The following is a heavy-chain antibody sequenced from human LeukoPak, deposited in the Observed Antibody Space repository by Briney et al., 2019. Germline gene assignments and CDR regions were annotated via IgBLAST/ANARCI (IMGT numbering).Heavy chain of an antibody. CDR1: GFTFSSYS. CDR3: ARDFDYGESYYYGMGV. CDR2: ISSSSSYI. J-gene: IGHJ6*02. D-gene: IGHD4-17*01. V-gene: IGHV3-21*01. Sequence: GGSLRLSCAASGFTFSSYSMNWVRQAPGKGLEWVSSISSSSSYIYYADSVKGRFTISRDNAKNSLYLQMNSLRAEDTAVYYCARDFDYGESYYYGMGVWGQGATVTISS.